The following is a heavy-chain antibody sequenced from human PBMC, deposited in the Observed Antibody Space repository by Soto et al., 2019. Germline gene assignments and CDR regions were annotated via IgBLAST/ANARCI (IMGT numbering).Heavy chain of an antibody. Sequence: QVQLVESGGGVVQPGRTLRLSCVASGFTFSDYVMHWVRQAPGKVLVWVTLISYDESSKYFADSVKGRFSISRDNSKKTVFLEINSLRPEDTAVDYCARQGIGARKYHHKHLDVCGMATTVTAPS. CDR1: GFTFSDYV. CDR3: ARQGIGARKYHHKHLDV. V-gene: IGHV3-30-3*01. CDR2: ISYDESSK. D-gene: IGHD1-26*01. J-gene: IGHJ6*04.